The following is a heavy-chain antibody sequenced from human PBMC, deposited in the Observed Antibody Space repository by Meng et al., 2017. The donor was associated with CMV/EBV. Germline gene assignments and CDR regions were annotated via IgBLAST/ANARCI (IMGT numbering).Heavy chain of an antibody. CDR3: ARAPYDRSGYLVAMGDY. CDR2: VYNSGSS. J-gene: IGHJ4*02. V-gene: IGHV4-31*02. CDR1: SISSGGDC. D-gene: IGHD3-22*01. Sequence: SISSGGDCWSWIRQHPGKGQEWMGNVYNSGSSYNNPSLKSRVTISVDTSKNQFSLKLSSVTAADTAVYYCARAPYDRSGYLVAMGDYWGQGTLVTVSS.